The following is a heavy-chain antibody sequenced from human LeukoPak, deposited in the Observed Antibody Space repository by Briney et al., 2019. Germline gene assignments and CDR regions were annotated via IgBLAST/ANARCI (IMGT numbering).Heavy chain of an antibody. Sequence: ASVKVSCKASGYTFTSYGIAWVRQAPGQGLQWMGWISANNGDTSYSQKLQGRVTMTTDTSTNTAYMELRSLTPDDTAVYYCARDPPGLTLGSPGDYWGQGTLVIASS. D-gene: IGHD3-16*01. CDR3: ARDPPGLTLGSPGDY. J-gene: IGHJ4*02. CDR2: ISANNGDT. V-gene: IGHV1-18*01. CDR1: GYTFTSYG.